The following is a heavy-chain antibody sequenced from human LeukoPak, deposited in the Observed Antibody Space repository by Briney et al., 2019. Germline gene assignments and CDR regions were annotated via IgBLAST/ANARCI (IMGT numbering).Heavy chain of an antibody. CDR2: IHYTGAT. D-gene: IGHD3-9*01. J-gene: IGHJ4*02. CDR3: ARGNILSGYCFDF. CDR1: GGSITGYY. V-gene: IGHV4-34*01. Sequence: PSETLSLTCAVYGGSITGYYWSWIRQPPGKGLEWVGEIHYTGATSYNPSLKSRATISIDTSKNQVSLKLSSVTAADTAVYYCARGNILSGYCFDFWGQGALVTVTS.